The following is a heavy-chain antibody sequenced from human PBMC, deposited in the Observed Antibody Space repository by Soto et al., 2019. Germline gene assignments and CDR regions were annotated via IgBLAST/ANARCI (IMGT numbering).Heavy chain of an antibody. D-gene: IGHD6-19*01. J-gene: IGHJ5*02. CDR2: IIPIFGTA. CDR1: GGTFSSYA. Sequence: QVQLVQSGAEVKKPGSSVKVSCKASGGTFSSYAISWVRQAPGQGLEWMGGIIPIFGTANYAQKFQGRVTITADESTITAYMELSSVRSEDTGVYYCASGTYSSGPRWWFDPWGQGTLVTVSS. CDR3: ASGTYSSGPRWWFDP. V-gene: IGHV1-69*12.